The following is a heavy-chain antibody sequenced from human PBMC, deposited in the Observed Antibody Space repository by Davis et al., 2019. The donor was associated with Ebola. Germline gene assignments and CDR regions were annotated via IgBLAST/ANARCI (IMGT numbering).Heavy chain of an antibody. D-gene: IGHD3-10*01. CDR2: ISSSSSTI. Sequence: PGGSLRLSCAASGFTFSSYSMNWVRQAPGKGLEWVSYISSSSSTIYYADSVKGRFTISRDNAKNSLYLQMNSLRAEDTAVYYCARVDRWFGADYWGQGTLVTVSS. CDR3: ARVDRWFGADY. CDR1: GFTFSSYS. V-gene: IGHV3-48*01. J-gene: IGHJ4*02.